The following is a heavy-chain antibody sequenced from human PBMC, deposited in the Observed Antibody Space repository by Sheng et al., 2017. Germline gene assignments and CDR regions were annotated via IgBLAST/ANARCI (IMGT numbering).Heavy chain of an antibody. V-gene: IGHV1-18*01. CDR1: GYTFTSYG. CDR2: ISAYNGNT. CDR3: AAAGMITFGGVIVKARSSFDY. D-gene: IGHD3-16*02. Sequence: QVQLVQSGAEVKKPGASVKVSCKASGYTFTSYGISWVRQAPGQGLEWMGWISAYNGNTNYAQKLQGRVTMTTDTSTSTAYMELRSLRSDDTAVYYCAAAGMITFGGVIVKARSSFDYWGQGTLVTVSS. J-gene: IGHJ4*02.